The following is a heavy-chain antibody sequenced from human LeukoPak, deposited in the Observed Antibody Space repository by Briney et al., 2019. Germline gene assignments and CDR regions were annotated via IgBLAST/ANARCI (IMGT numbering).Heavy chain of an antibody. J-gene: IGHJ4*02. V-gene: IGHV3-23*01. CDR1: GFTFSTYS. CDR3: AKAVGDRPYDSSGYYYDY. CDR2: ISGSGGST. D-gene: IGHD3-22*01. Sequence: GGSLRLSCAVSGFTFSTYSMSWVRQAPGKGLEWVSAISGSGGSTYYADSVKGRFTISRDNSKNTLYLQMNSLRAEDTAVYYCAKAVGDRPYDSSGYYYDYWGQGTLVTVSS.